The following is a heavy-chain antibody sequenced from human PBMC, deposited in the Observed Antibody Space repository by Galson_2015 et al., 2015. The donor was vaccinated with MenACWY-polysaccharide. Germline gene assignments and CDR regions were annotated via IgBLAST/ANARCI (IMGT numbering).Heavy chain of an antibody. CDR2: IRSSGTNT. Sequence: SLRLSCAASGFTFTSYAMSWVRQAPGKGLEWVSAIRSSGTNTYYTDSVKGRFTISRDNSKNTLYLQMNSLRAEDTPVYYCAKDSTDFWSVAGRFDHWGQATLVTASS. CDR1: GFTFTSYA. D-gene: IGHD3-3*01. J-gene: IGHJ5*02. CDR3: AKDSTDFWSVAGRFDH. V-gene: IGHV3-23*01.